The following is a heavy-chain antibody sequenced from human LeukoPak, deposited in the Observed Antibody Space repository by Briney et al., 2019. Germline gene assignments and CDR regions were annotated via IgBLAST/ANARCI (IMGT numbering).Heavy chain of an antibody. D-gene: IGHD6-13*01. J-gene: IGHJ4*02. V-gene: IGHV1-18*01. CDR3: ARDLLGAAAGTSDY. Sequence: ASVKVSCKASGYTFTSYGISWVRQAPGQGLEWMGWISAYNGNTNYARKLQGRVTMTTDTSTSTAYMELRSLRSDDTAVYYCARDLLGAAAGTSDYWGQGTLVTVSS. CDR2: ISAYNGNT. CDR1: GYTFTSYG.